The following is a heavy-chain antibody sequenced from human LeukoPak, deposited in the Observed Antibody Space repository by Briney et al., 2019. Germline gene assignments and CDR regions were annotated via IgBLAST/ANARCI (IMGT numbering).Heavy chain of an antibody. D-gene: IGHD3-22*01. CDR3: ARDIGYYDSSGHWFDP. CDR1: GFTFSSYA. J-gene: IGHJ5*02. CDR2: ISGSGGST. Sequence: GGSLRLSCAASGFTFSSYAMSWVRQAPGKGLEWVSAISGSGGSTYYADSVKGRFTISRDNSKNTLYLQMNSLRAEDTAVYYCARDIGYYDSSGHWFDPWGQGTLVTVSS. V-gene: IGHV3-23*01.